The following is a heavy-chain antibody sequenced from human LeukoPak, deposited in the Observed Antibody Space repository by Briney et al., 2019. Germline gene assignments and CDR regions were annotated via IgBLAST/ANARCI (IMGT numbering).Heavy chain of an antibody. V-gene: IGHV1-18*01. CDR2: ISAYNGNT. CDR3: ARDPTVRGDLWVDY. Sequence: RRASVKVSCKASGYTFTSYGISWVRQAPGQGLEWMGWISAYNGNTNYAQKLQGRVTMTTDTSTSTAYMELRSLRSDDTAVYYCARDPTVRGDLWVDYWGQGTLVTVSS. J-gene: IGHJ4*02. D-gene: IGHD3-10*01. CDR1: GYTFTSYG.